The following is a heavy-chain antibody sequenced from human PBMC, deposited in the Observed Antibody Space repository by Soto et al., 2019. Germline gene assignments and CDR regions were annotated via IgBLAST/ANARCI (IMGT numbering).Heavy chain of an antibody. CDR2: ISGNGGST. D-gene: IGHD6-13*01. J-gene: IGHJ4*02. Sequence: GSLRLSCAASGFTFSNYAVTWVRQAPGKGLEWVSTISGNGGSTYYADSVKGRFIISRDNSKNTLYLQMNSLRAEDTAVYYGAKDQGSSWYEIDYWGQGTLVTVSS. CDR3: AKDQGSSWYEIDY. V-gene: IGHV3-23*01. CDR1: GFTFSNYA.